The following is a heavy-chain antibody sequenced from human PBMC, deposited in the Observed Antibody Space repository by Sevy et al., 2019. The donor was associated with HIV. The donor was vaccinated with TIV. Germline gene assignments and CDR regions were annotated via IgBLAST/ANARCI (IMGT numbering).Heavy chain of an antibody. CDR1: GHTSSDYY. CDR3: ATEYSYDY. J-gene: IGHJ4*02. CDR2: INPKSGAT. V-gene: IGHV1-2*02. D-gene: IGHD4-4*01. Sequence: ASVKVSCKASGHTSSDYYIQWVRQAPGQGLEWMGGINPKSGATSYPQKFQGRVTMTSDTSISTAYMELSRLRSDDTAVYYCATEYSYDYWGQGTLVTVSS.